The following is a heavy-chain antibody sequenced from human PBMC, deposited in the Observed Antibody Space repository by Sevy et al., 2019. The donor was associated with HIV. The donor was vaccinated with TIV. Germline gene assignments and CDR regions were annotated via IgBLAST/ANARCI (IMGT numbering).Heavy chain of an antibody. CDR2: ISSSSNYI. V-gene: IGHV3-21*01. D-gene: IGHD4-17*01. CDR1: GFTFSTYS. Sequence: GGSLRLSCADSGFTFSTYSMNWVRQGPGKGLEWVSSISSSSNYIYYADSVKGRFTISRDNAKNSLYLQMNSLRVEDTAVYYCARDLPPSATTVAHFDCWGQGTQVTVSS. CDR3: ARDLPPSATTVAHFDC. J-gene: IGHJ4*02.